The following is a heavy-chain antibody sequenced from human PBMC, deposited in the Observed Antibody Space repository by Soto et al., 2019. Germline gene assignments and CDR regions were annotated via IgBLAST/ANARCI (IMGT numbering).Heavy chain of an antibody. CDR3: ARQRTTVVTQAYFDH. J-gene: IGHJ4*02. CDR1: GESISSSSYY. CDR2: IYYSGRT. Sequence: PSETLSRTGIVSGESISSSSYYCGLIRQPPGKGLEWIGSIYYSGRTYYNPSFKSRVTISIDTSKNQFSLKLSSVTATDTAVYYCARQRTTVVTQAYFDHWGQGALVTVSS. D-gene: IGHD2-21*02. V-gene: IGHV4-39*01.